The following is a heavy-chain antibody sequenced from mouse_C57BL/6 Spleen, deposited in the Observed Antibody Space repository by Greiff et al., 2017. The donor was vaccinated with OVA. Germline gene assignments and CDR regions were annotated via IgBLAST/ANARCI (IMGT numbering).Heavy chain of an antibody. CDR2: FYPGSGSI. CDR1: GYTFTEYT. Sequence: QVHVKQSGAELVKPGASVKLSCKASGYTFTEYTIHWVKQRSGQGLEWIGWFYPGSGSIKYNEKFKDKATLTADKSSSTVYMELSRLTSEDSAVYFCARHEGRIYYGNYGYFDVWGTGTTVTVSS. J-gene: IGHJ1*03. D-gene: IGHD2-1*01. CDR3: ARHEGRIYYGNYGYFDV. V-gene: IGHV1-62-2*01.